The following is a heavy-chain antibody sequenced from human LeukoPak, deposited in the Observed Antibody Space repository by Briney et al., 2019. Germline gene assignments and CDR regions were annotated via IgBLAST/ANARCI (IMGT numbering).Heavy chain of an antibody. D-gene: IGHD3-3*01. CDR2: IYHSGST. V-gene: IGHV4-38-2*01. J-gene: IGHJ5*02. CDR3: ARGITIFGVIIIANWFDP. Sequence: PSETLSLNCAGSGYSISSGYHWGWIRQPPGKGLEWIGSIYHSGSTYYSPSLKSRVTISLDTSKNQFSLKLSSVTAADTAVYYCARGITIFGVIIIANWFDPWGQGTLVTVSS. CDR1: GYSISSGYH.